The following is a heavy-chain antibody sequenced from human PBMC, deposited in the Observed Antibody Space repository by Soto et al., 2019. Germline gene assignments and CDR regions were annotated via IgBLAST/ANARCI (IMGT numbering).Heavy chain of an antibody. CDR1: GFTFSSYG. V-gene: IGHV3-30*18. CDR2: ISYDGSNK. D-gene: IGHD3-9*01. J-gene: IGHJ5*02. Sequence: GGSLRLSCAASGFTFSSYGMHWVRQAPGKGLEWVAVISYDGSNKYYADSVKGRLTISRDNSKNTLYLQMNSLRAEDTAVYYCAKDGRSLWTFLTVYPNCFHPWGQGTLVPAS. CDR3: AKDGRSLWTFLTVYPNCFHP.